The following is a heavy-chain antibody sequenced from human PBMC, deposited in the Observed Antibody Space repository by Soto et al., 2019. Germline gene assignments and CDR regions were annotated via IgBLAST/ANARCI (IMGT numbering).Heavy chain of an antibody. V-gene: IGHV1-18*01. J-gene: IGHJ4*02. CDR1: GYTFTNYG. Sequence: QVQLVQSGAEVRKPGASVKVSCKTSGYTFTNYGINWVRQAPGQGLEWMGWINGYNGKTNYAQRVQGRVTLTTDTSKAPAYMERRSLTSADTAIYYCARGPDPTYSDHWGQGTLVTVSS. CDR3: ARGPDPTYSDH. CDR2: INGYNGKT.